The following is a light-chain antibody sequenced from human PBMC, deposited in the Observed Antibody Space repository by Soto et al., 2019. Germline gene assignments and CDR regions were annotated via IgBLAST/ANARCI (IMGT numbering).Light chain of an antibody. CDR1: QSVSSNF. CDR2: GAS. J-gene: IGKJ2*02. CDR3: QQYIHSEST. Sequence: EIVLTQSPGTLSLSPGERATLSCRASQSVSSNFLAWFQQKPGQAPRLLIYGASSRATGIPDRFSNSGSGTDITLTRSRLPPADFAVYFRQQYIHSESTFRQKTKLEIK. V-gene: IGKV3-20*01.